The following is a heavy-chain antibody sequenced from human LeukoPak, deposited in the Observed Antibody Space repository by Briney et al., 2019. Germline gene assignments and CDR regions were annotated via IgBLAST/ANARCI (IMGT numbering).Heavy chain of an antibody. J-gene: IGHJ4*02. CDR1: GFTFDSYA. V-gene: IGHV3-23*05. Sequence: PGGSLRLSCAASGFTFDSYALAWVRQAPGKGLERVSSFASGRSPSYADSVKGRLTMSRDNAKNTVYLQMDNLRAEDTAIYYCARQLGYCSAGTCYFDSWGQGTLVAVSS. D-gene: IGHD2-15*01. CDR3: ARQLGYCSAGTCYFDS. CDR2: FASGRSP.